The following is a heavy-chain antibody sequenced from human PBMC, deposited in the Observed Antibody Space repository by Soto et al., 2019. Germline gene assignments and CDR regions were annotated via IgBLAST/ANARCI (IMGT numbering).Heavy chain of an antibody. Sequence: GASVKVSCKASGYTFTSYAMHWVRQAPGQRLEWMGWINAGNGNTKYSQKFQGRVTITRDTSASTAYMELSSLRSEDTAVYYCARDRSIAVAGTNYWGQGTLVTVSS. J-gene: IGHJ4*02. CDR1: GYTFTSYA. V-gene: IGHV1-3*01. CDR3: ARDRSIAVAGTNY. D-gene: IGHD6-19*01. CDR2: INAGNGNT.